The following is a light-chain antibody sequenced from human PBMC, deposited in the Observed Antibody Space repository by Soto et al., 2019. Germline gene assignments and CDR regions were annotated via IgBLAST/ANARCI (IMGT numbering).Light chain of an antibody. CDR1: SSNIGAGYD. CDR3: QSYDSSLSGYV. CDR2: GNS. Sequence: QSVLTQPPSVSGAPGQRVTISCTGSSSNIGAGYDVHWYQQLPGTAPKLLIYGNSNRPSGVPDRFSGSKSGTSVSLVITGLQAEDEADYYCQSYDSSLSGYVFGTGTKLTVL. J-gene: IGLJ1*01. V-gene: IGLV1-40*01.